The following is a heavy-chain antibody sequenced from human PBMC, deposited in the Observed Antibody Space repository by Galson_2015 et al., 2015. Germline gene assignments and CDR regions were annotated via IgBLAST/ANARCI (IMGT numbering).Heavy chain of an antibody. D-gene: IGHD2-15*01. J-gene: IGHJ6*02. CDR3: ARLAYCSGGSCSYHGMDV. Sequence: ASGYTFTSYGISWVRQAPGQGLEWMGWISVYNDNTNSAQKLQGRVTMTTDTFTSTAYMELRSLRSDDTAVYYCARLAYCSGGSCSYHGMDVWGQGATVTVSS. CDR2: ISVYNDNT. CDR1: GYTFTSYG. V-gene: IGHV1-18*01.